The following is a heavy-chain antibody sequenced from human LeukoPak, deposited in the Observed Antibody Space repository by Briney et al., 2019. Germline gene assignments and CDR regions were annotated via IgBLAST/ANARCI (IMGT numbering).Heavy chain of an antibody. CDR2: INGNGAST. Sequence: GGSLRLSCAASGFTFDTDAMSWVRQAPGRGLEWVSGINGNGASTYYSDSVKGRFAISRDNSKNTLYLQMSTLRAEDTAVYYCAKDQGYSYYYLDYWGQGTLVSVSS. CDR3: AKDQGYSYYYLDY. D-gene: IGHD4-11*01. V-gene: IGHV3-23*01. J-gene: IGHJ4*02. CDR1: GFTFDTDA.